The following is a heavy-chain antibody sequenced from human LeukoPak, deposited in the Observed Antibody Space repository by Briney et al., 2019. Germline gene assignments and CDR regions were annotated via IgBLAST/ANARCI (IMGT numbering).Heavy chain of an antibody. CDR1: GGTFSSYA. CDR2: IIPIFGTA. D-gene: IGHD5-18*01. J-gene: IGHJ5*02. CDR3: ARSDTAMYDP. V-gene: IGHV1-69*05. Sequence: ASVKVSCKASGGTFSSYAISWVRQAPRQGLEWMGGIIPIFGTATYAQKFQGRVTITTDESTSTAYMELSSLRSEDTAVYYCARSDTAMYDPWGQGTLVTVSS.